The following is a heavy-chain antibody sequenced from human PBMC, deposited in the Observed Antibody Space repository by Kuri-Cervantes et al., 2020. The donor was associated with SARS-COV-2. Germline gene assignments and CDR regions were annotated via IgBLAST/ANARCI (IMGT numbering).Heavy chain of an antibody. Sequence: SVKVSCKASGGAFSSYAISWVRQAPGQGLEWMGRIIPILGIANYAQKFQGRVTITADKSTSTAYMELSSLRSEDTAVYYCARDLAARLDYYYGMDVWGQGTTVTVSS. D-gene: IGHD6-6*01. V-gene: IGHV1-69*04. J-gene: IGHJ6*02. CDR3: ARDLAARLDYYYGMDV. CDR1: GGAFSSYA. CDR2: IIPILGIA.